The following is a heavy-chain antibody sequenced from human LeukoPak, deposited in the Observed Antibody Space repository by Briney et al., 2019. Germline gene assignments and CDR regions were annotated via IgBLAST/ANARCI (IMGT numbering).Heavy chain of an antibody. Sequence: PSEILSLTCAVYGGSFSGYYWSWIRQPPGKGLEWIGEINHSGSTNYNPSLKSRVTISVDASKNQFSLKLSSVTAADTAVYYCARGGSTMVRGPPDYWGQGTLVTVSS. J-gene: IGHJ4*02. V-gene: IGHV4-34*01. D-gene: IGHD3-10*01. CDR3: ARGGSTMVRGPPDY. CDR2: INHSGST. CDR1: GGSFSGYY.